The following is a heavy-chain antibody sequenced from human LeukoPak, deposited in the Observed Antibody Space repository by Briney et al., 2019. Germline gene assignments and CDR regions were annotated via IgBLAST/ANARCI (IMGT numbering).Heavy chain of an antibody. CDR2: VSGSGSST. CDR1: GLTFSSYA. D-gene: IGHD2-15*01. CDR3: AKTSLGYCSGGSCYVDY. J-gene: IGHJ4*02. V-gene: IGHV3-23*01. Sequence: GGSLRLSCAASGLTFSSYAMSGVRQAPGRGAEWVSVVSGSGSSTYYVDSVKGRFTISRDNSKNTLYLQMSSLRAEDTAVYYCAKTSLGYCSGGSCYVDYWGQGTLVTVSS.